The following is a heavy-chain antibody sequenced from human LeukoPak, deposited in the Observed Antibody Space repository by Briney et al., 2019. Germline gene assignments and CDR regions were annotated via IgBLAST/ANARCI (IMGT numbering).Heavy chain of an antibody. CDR3: AREGPYWYGSGSDLALLA. Sequence: PSETLSLTCTVSGGSISSSDHYWGWIRQPPKKGLEWIGSIYYRGNTYYNPSLKSRVTISVDTSKNQFSLKLSSVTAADTAVYYCAREGPYWYGSGSDLALLAWGQGTLVTVSS. V-gene: IGHV4-39*02. J-gene: IGHJ5*02. D-gene: IGHD3-10*01. CDR1: GGSISSSDHY. CDR2: IYYRGNT.